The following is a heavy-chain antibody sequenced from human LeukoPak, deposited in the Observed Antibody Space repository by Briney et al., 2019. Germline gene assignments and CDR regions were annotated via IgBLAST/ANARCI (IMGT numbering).Heavy chain of an antibody. D-gene: IGHD1-26*01. CDR1: GYTFTSYG. CDR2: ISAYNGNT. CDR3: ARTDSGSYPGYFQH. J-gene: IGHJ1*01. Sequence: GASVKVSCKASGYTFTSYGISWVRQAPGQGLEWMGWISAYNGNTNYAQKLQGRVTMTTDTSTSTAYMELRSLRSDDTAVYYCARTDSGSYPGYFQHWGQGTLVTVSS. V-gene: IGHV1-18*01.